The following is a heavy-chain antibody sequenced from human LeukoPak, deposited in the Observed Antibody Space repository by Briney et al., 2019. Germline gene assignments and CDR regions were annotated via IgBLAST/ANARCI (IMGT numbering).Heavy chain of an antibody. CDR1: KFTFSHYG. CDR2: IWSDGTNQ. Sequence: PGGSLRLSCAASKFTFSHYGMHWVRQAPDKGLQWVAVIWSDGTNQYYADSVKGRFTISRDNSNKMVYLQMNSLRADDSGVYYCAKDAQRGFDYSNSLEYWGQGALVIVSA. J-gene: IGHJ4*02. V-gene: IGHV3-33*06. D-gene: IGHD4-11*01. CDR3: AKDAQRGFDYSNSLEY.